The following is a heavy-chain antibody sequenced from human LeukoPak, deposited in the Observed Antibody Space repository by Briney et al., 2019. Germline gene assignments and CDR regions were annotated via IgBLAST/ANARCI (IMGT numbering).Heavy chain of an antibody. Sequence: ASVKVSCKASGYTFTGYYMHWVRQAPGQGLEWMGWINPNSGGTNYAQKFQGRVTMTRDTSISTAYMELSSLRSEDTAVYYCASEGEYNWNDDDAFDIWGQGTMVTVSS. CDR3: ASEGEYNWNDDDAFDI. CDR1: GYTFTGYY. CDR2: INPNSGGT. J-gene: IGHJ3*02. D-gene: IGHD1-20*01. V-gene: IGHV1-2*02.